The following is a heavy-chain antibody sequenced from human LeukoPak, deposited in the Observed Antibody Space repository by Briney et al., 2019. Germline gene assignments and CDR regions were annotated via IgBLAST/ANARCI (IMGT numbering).Heavy chain of an antibody. D-gene: IGHD3-3*01. Sequence: SETLSLTCTVSGGSISSSSYYWGWIRQPPGKGLEWIGYIYYSGSTNYNPSLKSRVTISVDTSKNQFSLKLSSVTAADTAVYYCARGYYDFWSGDNYFDYWGQGTLVTVSS. CDR2: IYYSGST. CDR1: GGSISSSSYY. V-gene: IGHV4-61*05. J-gene: IGHJ4*02. CDR3: ARGYYDFWSGDNYFDY.